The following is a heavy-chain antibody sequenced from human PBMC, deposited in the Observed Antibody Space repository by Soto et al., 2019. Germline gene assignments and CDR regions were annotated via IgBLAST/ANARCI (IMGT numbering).Heavy chain of an antibody. Sequence: QVQLVQSGAEVKKPGSSVTVSCKASGGTFSSYTISWVRQAPGQGLEWMGRIIPILGIPNYAQKFQGRVTITADKSTRTAYMELSSLRSEDTAVYYCATLLLAYCGDDGPMANYWGQGTLVTVSS. D-gene: IGHD2-21*02. CDR3: ATLLLAYCGDDGPMANY. CDR2: IIPILGIP. CDR1: GGTFSSYT. V-gene: IGHV1-69*02. J-gene: IGHJ4*02.